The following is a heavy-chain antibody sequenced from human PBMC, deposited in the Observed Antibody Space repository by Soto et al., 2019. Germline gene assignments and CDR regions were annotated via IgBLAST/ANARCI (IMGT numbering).Heavy chain of an antibody. Sequence: GSLRLSCAASGFTFSSYGMHWVRQAPGKGLEWVAVIWYDGSNKYYADSVKGRFTISRDNSKNTLYLQMNSLRAEDTAVYYCARDNDSSGYYYIFDYWGQGTLVTVSS. V-gene: IGHV3-33*01. CDR2: IWYDGSNK. D-gene: IGHD3-22*01. J-gene: IGHJ4*02. CDR1: GFTFSSYG. CDR3: ARDNDSSGYYYIFDY.